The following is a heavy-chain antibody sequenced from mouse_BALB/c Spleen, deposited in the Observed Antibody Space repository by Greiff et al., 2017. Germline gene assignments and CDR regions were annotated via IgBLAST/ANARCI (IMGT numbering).Heavy chain of an antibody. Sequence: EVKLVESGGGLVKPGGSLKLSCAASGFTFSSYAMSWVRQTPEKRLEWVATISSGGSYTYYPDSVKGRFTISRDNAKNTLYLQMSSLRSEDTAMYYCARRGGGNYCFDYWGQGTTLTVSS. CDR2: ISSGGSYT. CDR1: GFTFSSYA. D-gene: IGHD2-1*01. J-gene: IGHJ2*01. CDR3: ARRGGGNYCFDY. V-gene: IGHV5-9-3*01.